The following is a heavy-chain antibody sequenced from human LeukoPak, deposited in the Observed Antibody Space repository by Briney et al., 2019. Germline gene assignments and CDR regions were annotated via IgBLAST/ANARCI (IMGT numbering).Heavy chain of an antibody. V-gene: IGHV1-2*02. J-gene: IGHJ4*02. CDR1: GYTFTGYY. CDR2: INPNSGGT. D-gene: IGHD3-10*01. Sequence: GASVKVSCKASGYTFTGYYMHWVRQAPGQGLEWMGWINPNSGGTNYAQKFQGRVTMTRDMSTSTVYMELSSLRSEDTAVYYCARVGTMVRGVIWGYFDYWGQGTLVTVSS. CDR3: ARVGTMVRGVIWGYFDY.